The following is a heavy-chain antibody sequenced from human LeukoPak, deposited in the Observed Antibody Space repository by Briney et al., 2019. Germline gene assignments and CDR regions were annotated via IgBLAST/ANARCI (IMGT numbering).Heavy chain of an antibody. CDR2: IYTSGST. J-gene: IGHJ6*03. V-gene: IGHV4-4*07. CDR1: GGSISSYY. CDR3: ARDSRRGYNYHYYMDV. D-gene: IGHD3-10*01. Sequence: SETLSLTCTVSGGSISSYYWSWIRQPAGKGLEWIGRIYTSGSTNYNPSLKSRVTMSVDTSKNQFSLKLSSVTAADTAVYYCARDSRRGYNYHYYMDVWGKGTTVTVSS.